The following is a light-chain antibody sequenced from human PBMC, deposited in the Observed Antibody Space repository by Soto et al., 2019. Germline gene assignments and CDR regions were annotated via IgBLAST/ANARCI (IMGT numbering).Light chain of an antibody. CDR1: QSVSSSY. V-gene: IGKV3-20*01. CDR2: GAS. J-gene: IGKJ1*01. CDR3: QQYGSSPRT. Sequence: EVVLTQSPGTLSWSPGERATLSCRAIQSVSSSYLAWYQQKPGQAPRLLIYGASSRATGIPDRFSGSGSGTDFTLTISRLEPEDFAAYYCQQYGSSPRTFGQGTKVDIK.